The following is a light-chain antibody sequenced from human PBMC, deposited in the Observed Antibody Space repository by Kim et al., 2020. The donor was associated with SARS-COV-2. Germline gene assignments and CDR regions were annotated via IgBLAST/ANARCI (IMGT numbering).Light chain of an antibody. CDR3: QQFNSYPRT. CDR1: QGMRSA. CDR2: EAA. J-gene: IGKJ1*01. V-gene: IGKV1-13*02. Sequence: GSVGDRVTLACRASQGMRSALAWYQQIPGKAPKLLIYEAASLESGVPSRFSGSGSGTDFTLTISSLQTKDFATYYCQQFNSYPRTFGQGTKVDIK.